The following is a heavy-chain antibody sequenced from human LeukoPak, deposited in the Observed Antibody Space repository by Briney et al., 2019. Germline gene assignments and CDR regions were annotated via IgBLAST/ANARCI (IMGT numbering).Heavy chain of an antibody. CDR1: GFTFSSYG. Sequence: GGSLRLSCAASGFTFSSYGMHWVRQAPGKGLEWVAVIWYDGSNKYYADSVKGRFTISRDNSKNTLYLQMNSLKAEDTAVYYCARIRYNSGWYWFDPWGQGTLVTVSS. J-gene: IGHJ5*02. D-gene: IGHD6-19*01. CDR3: ARIRYNSGWYWFDP. V-gene: IGHV3-33*01. CDR2: IWYDGSNK.